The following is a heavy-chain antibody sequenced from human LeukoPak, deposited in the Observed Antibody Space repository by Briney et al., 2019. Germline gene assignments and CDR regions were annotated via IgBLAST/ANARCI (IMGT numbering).Heavy chain of an antibody. D-gene: IGHD6-19*01. J-gene: IGHJ4*02. CDR2: ISGSGGST. CDR3: AKANSGWYRARRYYFDY. CDR1: GFTVSSNY. Sequence: GGSLRLSCAASGFTVSSNYMSWVRQAPGKGLEWVSAISGSGGSTYYADSVKGRFTISRDNSKNTLYLQMNSLRAEDTAVYYCAKANSGWYRARRYYFDYWGQGTLVTVSS. V-gene: IGHV3-23*01.